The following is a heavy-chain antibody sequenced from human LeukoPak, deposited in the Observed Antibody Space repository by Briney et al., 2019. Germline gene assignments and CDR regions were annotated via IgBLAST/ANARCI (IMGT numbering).Heavy chain of an antibody. CDR1: GFTFSTYW. D-gene: IGHD2-21*02. J-gene: IGHJ5*02. V-gene: IGHV3-7*01. CDR3: ARGGCGGDCYPNWFDP. CDR2: IKQDGSEK. Sequence: PGGSLRLSCAASGFTFSTYWMSWVRQAPGKGLEWVANIKQDGSEKYYVDSVKGRFTISRDNAKNSLYLQMNSLRAEDTAVYYCARGGCGGDCYPNWFDPWGQGTLVTVSS.